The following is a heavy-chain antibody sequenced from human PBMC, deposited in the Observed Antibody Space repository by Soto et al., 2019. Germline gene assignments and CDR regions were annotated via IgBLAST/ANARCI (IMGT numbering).Heavy chain of an antibody. Sequence: EVQLVESGGGLVQPGRSLRLSCAASGFTFDDYAMHWVRQAPGKGLEWVSGISWNSGSIGYADSVKGRFTISRDNAKNDLYLQMNSLRAEDTALYYCAKDISGTNSFDYWGQGTLVTVSS. V-gene: IGHV3-9*01. D-gene: IGHD2-2*01. CDR3: AKDISGTNSFDY. J-gene: IGHJ4*02. CDR1: GFTFDDYA. CDR2: ISWNSGSI.